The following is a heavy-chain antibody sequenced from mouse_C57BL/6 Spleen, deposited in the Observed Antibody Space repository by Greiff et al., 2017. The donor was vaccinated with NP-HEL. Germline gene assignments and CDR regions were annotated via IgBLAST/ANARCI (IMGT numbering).Heavy chain of an antibody. Sequence: VQLKESGPELVKPGASVKISCKASGYSFTGYYMNWVKQSPEKSLEWIGEINPSTGGTTYNQKFKAKATLTVDKSSSTAYMQLKSLTSEDSAVYYCANYGHWYFDVWGTGTTVTVSS. D-gene: IGHD1-1*01. CDR1: GYSFTGYY. J-gene: IGHJ1*03. V-gene: IGHV1-42*01. CDR3: ANYGHWYFDV. CDR2: INPSTGGT.